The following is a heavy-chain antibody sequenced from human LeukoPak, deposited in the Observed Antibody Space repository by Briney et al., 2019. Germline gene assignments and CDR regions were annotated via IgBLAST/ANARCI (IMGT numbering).Heavy chain of an antibody. CDR1: GDSVSSNTAA. CDR3: ARDGWPAFDY. CDR2: TFYRSKWHN. D-gene: IGHD2-15*01. V-gene: IGHV6-1*01. Sequence: SQTLSLTCAISGDSVSSNTAAWNWLRQSPSRGLEWLGRTFYRSKWHNDYAVSVNSRITINPDTSNNQFSLYLNSVTPEDTAVYYCARDGWPAFDYWGQGTLVTVSS. J-gene: IGHJ4*02.